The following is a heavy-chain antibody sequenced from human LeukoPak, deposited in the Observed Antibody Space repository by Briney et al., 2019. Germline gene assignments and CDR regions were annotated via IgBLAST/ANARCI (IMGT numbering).Heavy chain of an antibody. J-gene: IGHJ3*01. Sequence: GGSLRLSCAASGFTFSNYAMIWVRQAPEKGLEWVSAITGSGGGTYYADSVKGRFTISRDNSKNTLYLQMNGLRADDTAVYYCAKDPNGDFIGAFDFWDQGTMVTVS. V-gene: IGHV3-23*01. CDR1: GFTFSNYA. CDR2: ITGSGGGT. CDR3: AKDPNGDFIGAFDF. D-gene: IGHD4-17*01.